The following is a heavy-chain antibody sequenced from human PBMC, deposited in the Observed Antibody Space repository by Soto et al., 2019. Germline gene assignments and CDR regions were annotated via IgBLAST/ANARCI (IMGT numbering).Heavy chain of an antibody. CDR2: ISSSSSYI. V-gene: IGHV3-21*01. CDR3: ARGSPDILTGPYLSY. Sequence: GGSLRLSCAASGFTFSSYSMNWVRQAPGKGLEWVSSISSSSSYIYYADSVKGRFTISRDNAKNSLYLQMNSLRAEDTAVYYCARGSPDILTGPYLSYWGQGTLVTVSS. CDR1: GFTFSSYS. J-gene: IGHJ4*02. D-gene: IGHD3-9*01.